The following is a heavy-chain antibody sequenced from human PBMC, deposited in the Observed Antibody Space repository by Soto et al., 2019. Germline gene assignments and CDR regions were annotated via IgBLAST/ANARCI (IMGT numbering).Heavy chain of an antibody. CDR2: IIPIFGTA. D-gene: IGHD3-10*01. CDR1: GGTFSSYA. Sequence: SVKVSCKASGGTFSSYAISWVRQAPGQGLEWMGGIIPIFGTANYAQKFQGRVTITADESTSTAYMELSSLRSEDTAVCYCARPGIRGVPNSAYYGMDVWGQGTTVTVSS. J-gene: IGHJ6*02. CDR3: ARPGIRGVPNSAYYGMDV. V-gene: IGHV1-69*13.